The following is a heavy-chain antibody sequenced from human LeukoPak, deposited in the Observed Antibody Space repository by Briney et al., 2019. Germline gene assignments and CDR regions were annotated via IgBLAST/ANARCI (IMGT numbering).Heavy chain of an antibody. Sequence: GGSLRLSCAASGFTVSSNYMSWVRQAPGKGLEWVLGITGSGDATSYADSVKGRFTISRDNSKNTLYLQMKSLRAEDTAVFYCARSDGGGCFDSWGQGTLVTVSS. J-gene: IGHJ5*01. V-gene: IGHV3-53*01. CDR1: GFTVSSNY. CDR2: ITGSGDAT. D-gene: IGHD4-23*01. CDR3: ARSDGGGCFDS.